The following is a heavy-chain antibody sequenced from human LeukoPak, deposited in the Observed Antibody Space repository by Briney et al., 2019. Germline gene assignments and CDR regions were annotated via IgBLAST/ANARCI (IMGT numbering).Heavy chain of an antibody. CDR1: GYSFTGYY. CDR2: INPNSGGT. D-gene: IGHD3-22*01. CDR3: ARGPTPLYYDSSGYFSY. J-gene: IGHJ4*02. V-gene: IGHV1-2*02. Sequence: ASVKVSCKASGYSFTGYYMHWVRQAPGQGLEWMGWINPNSGGTNYAQKFQGRVTMTRDTSISTAYMELSRLRSDDTAVYYCARGPTPLYYDSSGYFSYWGQGTLVTVSS.